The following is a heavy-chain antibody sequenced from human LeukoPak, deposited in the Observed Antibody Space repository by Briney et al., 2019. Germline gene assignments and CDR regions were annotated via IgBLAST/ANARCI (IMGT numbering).Heavy chain of an antibody. CDR2: ILYTGNI. CDR1: GASLGSDPYY. V-gene: IGHV4-39*01. CDR3: ARGRDAYKVGNT. D-gene: IGHD5-24*01. J-gene: IGHJ5*02. Sequence: SETLSLTCTASGASLGSDPYYWGWIRQPPGKGLEWIGSILYTGNIYSNPSLKSRVTISVDTPKSQFSLKLSSVTAADTGVYYCARGRDAYKVGNTWGRGTLVTVSS.